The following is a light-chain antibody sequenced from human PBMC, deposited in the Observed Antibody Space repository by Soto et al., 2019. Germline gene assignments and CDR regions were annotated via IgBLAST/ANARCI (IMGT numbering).Light chain of an antibody. J-gene: IGLJ2*01. CDR2: DNN. V-gene: IGLV1-51*01. Sequence: QSVLTQPPSVSVAPGQKVTISCSGSSSNIGNNFVSWYQHLPGTAPKLLIYDNNKRPSGIPDRFSGTKSGTSATLGITGLQTGDEAHYYCATWDSSLIAGVFGGGTQLTVL. CDR1: SSNIGNNF. CDR3: ATWDSSLIAGV.